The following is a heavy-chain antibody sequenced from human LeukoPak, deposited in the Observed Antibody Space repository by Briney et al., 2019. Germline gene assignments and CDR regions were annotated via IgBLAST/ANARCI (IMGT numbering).Heavy chain of an antibody. Sequence: ASVKVSCKASGYTFTSYYMHWVRQAPGQGLEWMGIINPSGGSTSYAQKFQGRVTMTRDTSTSTVYMELSSLRSEDTAVYYCASVSSGPIEFDLWGRGTLVTVSS. CDR1: GYTFTSYY. CDR2: INPSGGST. D-gene: IGHD3-22*01. V-gene: IGHV1-46*01. J-gene: IGHJ2*01. CDR3: ASVSSGPIEFDL.